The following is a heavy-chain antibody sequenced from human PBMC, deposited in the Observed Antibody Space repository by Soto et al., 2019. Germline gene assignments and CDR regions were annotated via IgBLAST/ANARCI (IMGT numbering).Heavy chain of an antibody. CDR2: IIPVFVTP. CDR1: GGTFNNYG. D-gene: IGHD3-22*01. CDR3: ARGDATKIVVTTYYGLDV. Sequence: QVQVVQSGAEVKNPGSPVKVSSKVFGGTFNNYGISWVGQPPGQGLEWMGGIIPVFVTPHYAKKFQDRVTITADEATSTVYMEVSSLTSEDTAVYYGARGDATKIVVTTYYGLDVWGLGTTVTVSS. J-gene: IGHJ6*02. V-gene: IGHV1-69*12.